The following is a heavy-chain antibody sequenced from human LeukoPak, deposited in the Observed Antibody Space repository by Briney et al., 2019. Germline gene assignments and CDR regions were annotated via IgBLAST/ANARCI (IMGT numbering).Heavy chain of an antibody. V-gene: IGHV4-30-2*01. J-gene: IGHJ4*02. D-gene: IGHD6-13*01. CDR3: ARGYSSSWYID. CDR2: IYHSGSN. CDR1: GGSISSGGYS. Sequence: SQTLSLTCAVSGGSISSGGYSWSWIRQPPGKGLEWIGYIYHSGSNYYNPSLKSRVTISVDRSKNQFSLKLSSVTGADTAVYYCARGYSSSWYIDWGQGTLVSVSS.